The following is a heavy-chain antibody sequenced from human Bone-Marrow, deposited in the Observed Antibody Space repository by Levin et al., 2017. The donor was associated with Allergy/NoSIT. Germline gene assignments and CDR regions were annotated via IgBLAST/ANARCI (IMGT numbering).Heavy chain of an antibody. CDR1: GDTFADYP. Sequence: SVKVSCKASGDTFADYPITWVRQAPGQGLEYMGGVIPMLNAAKYAQKFQGRVSFTADESSATAYMALSGLTPDDTGIYYCVRGLPGTTAYAYWGQGALVIVSS. D-gene: IGHD1-7*01. J-gene: IGHJ4*02. CDR2: VIPMLNAA. V-gene: IGHV1-69*13. CDR3: VRGLPGTTAYAY.